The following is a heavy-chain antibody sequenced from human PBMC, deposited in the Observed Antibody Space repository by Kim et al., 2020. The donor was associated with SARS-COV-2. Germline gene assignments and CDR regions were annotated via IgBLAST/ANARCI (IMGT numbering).Heavy chain of an antibody. CDR3: ACSPLGYCSSTSCPDYYYYYYGMDV. CDR2: MNPNSGNT. Sequence: ASVKVSCKASGYTFTSYDINWVRQATGQGLEWMGWMNPNSGNTGYAQKFQGRVTMTRNTSISTAYMELSSLRSEDTAVYYCACSPLGYCSSTSCPDYYYYYYGMDVWGQGTTVTVSS. D-gene: IGHD2-2*01. V-gene: IGHV1-8*01. J-gene: IGHJ6*02. CDR1: GYTFTSYD.